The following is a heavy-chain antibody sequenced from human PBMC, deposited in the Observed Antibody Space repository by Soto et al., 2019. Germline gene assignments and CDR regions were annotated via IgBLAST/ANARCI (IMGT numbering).Heavy chain of an antibody. D-gene: IGHD3-10*01. CDR2: MNPNSGNT. CDR3: ASGSGHYYYMDG. CDR1: GYTFTSYD. Sequence: QVQLVQSGAEVKKPGASVKVSCKASGYTFTSYDINWVRQATGQGLEWMGWMNPNSGNTGYAQKFQGRVTMTRNTSISTSYMELSSLRSEDTAVYYWASGSGHYYYMDGWGKGTTVTVSS. V-gene: IGHV1-8*01. J-gene: IGHJ6*03.